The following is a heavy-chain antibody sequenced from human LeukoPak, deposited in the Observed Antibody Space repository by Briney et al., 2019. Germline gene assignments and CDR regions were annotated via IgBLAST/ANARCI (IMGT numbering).Heavy chain of an antibody. CDR2: IYPDDSDI. D-gene: IGHD3-16*01. Sequence: GASLQISCQGSGYSFSSYWIGWVRQMPGKGPEWMVIIYPDDSDIKYSPSFEGQVTISADKSNSTAYLQWSSLKASDTAMYYCARRSSSGGYYFDYWGQGTLVTVSS. CDR3: ARRSSSGGYYFDY. V-gene: IGHV5-51*01. J-gene: IGHJ4*02. CDR1: GYSFSSYW.